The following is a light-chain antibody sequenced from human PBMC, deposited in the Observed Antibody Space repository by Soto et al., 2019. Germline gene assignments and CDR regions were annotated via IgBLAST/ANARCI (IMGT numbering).Light chain of an antibody. Sequence: DIVMTQSPLSLPVTPGEPASISCRSSQSLLFRNGYNYLDWYLQKPGQSPQLLISLGSNRASGVPDRFSGSASGTDFTLRISTVEAEDVGVYYCMQALESPRTFGQGTKVEIK. CDR1: QSLLFRNGYNY. V-gene: IGKV2-28*01. CDR3: MQALESPRT. J-gene: IGKJ1*01. CDR2: LGS.